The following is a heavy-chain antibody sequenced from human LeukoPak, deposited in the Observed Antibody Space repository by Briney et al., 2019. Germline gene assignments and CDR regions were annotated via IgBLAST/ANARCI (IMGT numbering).Heavy chain of an antibody. CDR2: IYYSGST. J-gene: IGHJ4*02. V-gene: IGHV4-59*01. CDR1: GVSISSYY. Sequence: SETLSLTCTVSGVSISSYYWSWIRQPPGKGLEWIGYIYYSGSTNYNPSLKSRVTISVDTSKNQFSLKLSSVTAADTDVYYCARTRSGSYWDWGQGTLVTVSS. CDR3: ARTRSGSYWD. D-gene: IGHD3-10*01.